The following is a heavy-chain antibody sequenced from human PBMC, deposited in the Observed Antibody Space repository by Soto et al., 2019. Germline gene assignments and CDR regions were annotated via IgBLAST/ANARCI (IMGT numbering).Heavy chain of an antibody. D-gene: IGHD3-9*01. CDR2: ISGTASRT. V-gene: IGHV3-23*01. CDR1: GFTPTTTP. Sequence: LRLSCAGSGFTPTTTPLSWFRQPPGKGLEWVTTISGTASRTYYVESVKGRFLISRENYKNTVTLKMNKLTLDDTAVYYCATSFRYFHXWGQGTRVTVSX. CDR3: ATSFRYFHX. J-gene: IGHJ4*02.